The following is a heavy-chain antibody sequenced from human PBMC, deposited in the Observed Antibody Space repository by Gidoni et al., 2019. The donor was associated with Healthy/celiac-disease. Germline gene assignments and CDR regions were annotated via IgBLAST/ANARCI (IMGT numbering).Heavy chain of an antibody. CDR2: ISGSGGST. V-gene: IGHV3-23*01. CDR3: AKSLVILPGSIDY. CDR1: GFTFSSYA. Sequence: EVQLLESGGGLVQPGGSLRLSCAASGFTFSSYAMSWVRQAPGKGLGWVSAISGSGGSTYYADSVKGRFTISRDNSKNTLYLQMNSLRAEDTAVYYCAKSLVILPGSIDYWGQGTLVTVSS. D-gene: IGHD3-9*01. J-gene: IGHJ4*02.